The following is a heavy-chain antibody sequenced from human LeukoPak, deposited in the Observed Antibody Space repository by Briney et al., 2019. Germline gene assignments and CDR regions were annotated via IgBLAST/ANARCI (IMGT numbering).Heavy chain of an antibody. CDR1: GYIFTGYG. CDR2: ISAYNGNT. Sequence: GASVKVSCKASGYIFTGYGISWVRQAPGQGLEWMGWISAYNGNTNHAQKLQGRVTMTTDTSTSTAYMELRSLRSDDSAVYYCARGRYDILVSDAFDIWGQGTMVTVSS. V-gene: IGHV1-18*01. J-gene: IGHJ3*02. D-gene: IGHD3-9*01. CDR3: ARGRYDILVSDAFDI.